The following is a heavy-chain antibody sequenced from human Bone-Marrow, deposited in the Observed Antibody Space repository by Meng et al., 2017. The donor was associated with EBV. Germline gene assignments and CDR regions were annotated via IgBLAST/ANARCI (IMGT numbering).Heavy chain of an antibody. J-gene: IGHJ4*02. V-gene: IGHV3-74*01. D-gene: IGHD3-3*02. Sequence: VHQVERWGDLVRPGWYLRLSCVASGFTFSRYWMHWVRQVPGKGLEWISRTNEDGRTVDYADSVKGRFTISRDNTKNTLYLQMDSLRVEDTALYLCSRDLAGQYDDWGQGTLVTVSS. CDR2: TNEDGRTV. CDR1: GFTFSRYW. CDR3: SRDLAGQYDD.